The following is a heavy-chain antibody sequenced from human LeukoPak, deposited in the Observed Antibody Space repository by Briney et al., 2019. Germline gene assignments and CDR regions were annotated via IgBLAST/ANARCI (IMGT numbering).Heavy chain of an antibody. D-gene: IGHD3-9*01. Sequence: GGSLRLSCAASGFTFSSYSMNWVRQAPGKGLEWVSSISSSSSYIYYADSVKGRFTISRDNSKNTLYLQMNSLRAEDTAVYYCAKDPEKLRYFDWLLFNYFDYWGQGTLVTVSS. CDR3: AKDPEKLRYFDWLLFNYFDY. J-gene: IGHJ4*02. CDR1: GFTFSSYS. V-gene: IGHV3-21*04. CDR2: ISSSSSYI.